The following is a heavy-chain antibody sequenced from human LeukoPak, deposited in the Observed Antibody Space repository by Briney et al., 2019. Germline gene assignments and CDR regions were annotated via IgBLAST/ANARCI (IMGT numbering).Heavy chain of an antibody. J-gene: IGHJ4*02. D-gene: IGHD3-10*01. V-gene: IGHV5-51*01. CDR2: IYPGDSDT. Sequence: GESLKISCKGCGYSFTSYWIGWVRQMPGKGLEWMGIIYPGDSDTRYSPYFQGQVTISADKSISTAYLQWSSLKASDTAMYYCARLTMVRGVIRQIDYWGQGTLVTVSS. CDR3: ARLTMVRGVIRQIDY. CDR1: GYSFTSYW.